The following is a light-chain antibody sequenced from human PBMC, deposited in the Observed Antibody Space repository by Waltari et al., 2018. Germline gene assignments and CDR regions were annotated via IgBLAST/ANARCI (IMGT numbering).Light chain of an antibody. J-gene: IGLJ1*01. CDR3: CSYAVGAIYV. CDR1: SSDVGRYNL. CDR2: EGS. Sequence: QSALTQPASVSGSPGQSLTISCTGTSSDVGRYNLVSWYQQHPGKAPKLMIYEGSNRPSGISHRFSGSKSGNTASLTISGLQAEDEADYYCCSYAVGAIYVFGTGTKVTVL. V-gene: IGLV2-23*01.